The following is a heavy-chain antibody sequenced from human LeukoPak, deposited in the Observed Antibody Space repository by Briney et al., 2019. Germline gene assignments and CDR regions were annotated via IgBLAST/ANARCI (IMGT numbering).Heavy chain of an antibody. CDR3: ARSSYGERGRDY. V-gene: IGHV3-21*01. D-gene: IGHD5-18*01. CDR1: GFTFSSYS. Sequence: PGGSLRLSCAASGFTFSSYSMNWVRQAPGKGLEWVSSISSSSSYIYYADSVKGRFTISRDNAKNSLYLQMNSLRAEDTAVYYCARSSYGERGRDYWGQGTLVTVSP. CDR2: ISSSSSYI. J-gene: IGHJ4*02.